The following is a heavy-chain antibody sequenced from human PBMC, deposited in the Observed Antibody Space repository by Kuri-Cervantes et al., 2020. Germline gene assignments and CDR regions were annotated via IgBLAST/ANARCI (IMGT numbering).Heavy chain of an antibody. J-gene: IGHJ4*02. V-gene: IGHV3-30-3*02. CDR1: GFTFSSNA. CDR3: AKSYCSSTTCQAAH. D-gene: IGHD2-2*01. CDR2: ISYDGSNK. Sequence: GESLKISCAASGFTFSSNAMHWVRQAPGKGLEWVAVISYDGSNKYYADSVKGRFTISRDNAKNSLYLQMNSLRTEDTALYYCAKSYCSSTTCQAAHWGQGTLVTVSS.